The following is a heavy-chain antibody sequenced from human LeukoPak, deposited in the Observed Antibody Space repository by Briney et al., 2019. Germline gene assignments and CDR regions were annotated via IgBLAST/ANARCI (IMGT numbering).Heavy chain of an antibody. J-gene: IGHJ5*02. CDR1: GGSFSGYY. CDR2: IYTSGST. Sequence: PSETLSLTCAVYGGSFSGYYWSWIRQPAGKGLEWIGRIYTSGSTNYNPSLKSRVTMSVDTSKNQFSLKLSSVTAADTAVYYCARDRYYDFWSGLGLFDPWGQGTLVTVSS. CDR3: ARDRYYDFWSGLGLFDP. V-gene: IGHV4-4*07. D-gene: IGHD3-3*01.